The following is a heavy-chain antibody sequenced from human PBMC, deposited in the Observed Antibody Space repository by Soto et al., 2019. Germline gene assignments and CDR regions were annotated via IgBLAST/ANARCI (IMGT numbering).Heavy chain of an antibody. D-gene: IGHD1-20*01. CDR2: IYYSGST. CDR1: GASISRHS. V-gene: IGHV4-59*11. Sequence: PSETLSLTCTVSGASISRHSWSWSRQPPGKGLELIGYIYYSGSTIYNPSLTRRVTISIDTSKNHFSLKLSSVTAADTAVYYCATAQKRCNWSSFHYWGQGALPSVSS. J-gene: IGHJ4*02. CDR3: ATAQKRCNWSSFHY.